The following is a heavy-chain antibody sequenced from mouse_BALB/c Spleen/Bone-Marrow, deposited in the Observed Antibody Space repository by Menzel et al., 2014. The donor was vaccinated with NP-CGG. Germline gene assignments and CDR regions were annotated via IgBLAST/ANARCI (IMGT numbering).Heavy chain of an antibody. Sequence: DVHLVESGGGLVQPGGSRKLSCAASGFTFSSFGMHWVRRAPEKGLEWVAYISSGSSTTYYADTVKGRFTISRDNPKNTLFLQMTSLRSEDTAMYYCARGGNFAWFAYWGQGTLVTVSA. CDR1: GFTFSSFG. J-gene: IGHJ3*01. D-gene: IGHD2-1*01. CDR2: ISSGSSTT. V-gene: IGHV5-17*02. CDR3: ARGGNFAWFAY.